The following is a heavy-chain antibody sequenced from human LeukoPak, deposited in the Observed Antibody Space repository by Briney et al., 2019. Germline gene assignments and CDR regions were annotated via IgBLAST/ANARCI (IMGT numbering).Heavy chain of an antibody. Sequence: SETLSLTCTVSGGSISSYYWGWIRQPPGKGLEWIGSVFYSGSTYYNPSLQSRVTISVDTSKNQFSLKLSSVTAADTAVYYCARDRRYYDSSGYIRGFDYWGQGTLVTVSS. D-gene: IGHD3-22*01. CDR1: GGSISSYY. V-gene: IGHV4-39*07. J-gene: IGHJ4*02. CDR3: ARDRRYYDSSGYIRGFDY. CDR2: VFYSGST.